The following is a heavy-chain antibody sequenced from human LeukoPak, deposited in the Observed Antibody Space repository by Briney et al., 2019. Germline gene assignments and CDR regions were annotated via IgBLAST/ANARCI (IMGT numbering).Heavy chain of an antibody. CDR3: ARGMSGRYLGLLDY. J-gene: IGHJ4*02. CDR1: GYSFTTNW. Sequence: GESLKISCKGSGYSFTTNWIGWVRPMPGKGLEWLGVIYVEDSDTRYSPSFQGQVTISADKSISTAYLQWSSLKASDTAMYYCARGMSGRYLGLLDYWGQGTLVTVSS. V-gene: IGHV5-51*01. D-gene: IGHD1-26*01. CDR2: IYVEDSDT.